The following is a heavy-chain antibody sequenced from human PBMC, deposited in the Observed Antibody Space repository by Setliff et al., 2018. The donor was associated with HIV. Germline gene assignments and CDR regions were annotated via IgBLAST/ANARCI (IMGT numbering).Heavy chain of an antibody. V-gene: IGHV4-39*01. CDR2: IYYTGST. J-gene: IGHJ5*02. Sequence: NPSETLSLTCTVSGASISSSSHHWAWIRQPPGKGLEYIGNIYYTGSTHHNPSLESRVATSVDTSKNQFSLKLSSVTAADTAVYYCARTRSGTYYGEMNWFDPWGQGILVTVSS. CDR3: ARTRSGTYYGEMNWFDP. D-gene: IGHD3-10*01. CDR1: GASISSSSHH.